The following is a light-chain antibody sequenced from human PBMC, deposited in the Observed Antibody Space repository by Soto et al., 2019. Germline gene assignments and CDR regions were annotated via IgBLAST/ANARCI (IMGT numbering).Light chain of an antibody. CDR1: QTISSW. CDR3: QHYNSHPEA. Sequence: DIQMTQSPSTLSGSVGDSATITYRASQTISSWLAWYQQKPGKAPKLLIYKASTLKSGVPSSFSGSGSGTEFTLTISSLQPDDFATYYCQHYNSHPEAFGQGTKVDIK. J-gene: IGKJ1*01. V-gene: IGKV1-5*03. CDR2: KAS.